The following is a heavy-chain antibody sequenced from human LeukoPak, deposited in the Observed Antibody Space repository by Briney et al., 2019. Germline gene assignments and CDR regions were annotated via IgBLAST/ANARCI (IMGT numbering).Heavy chain of an antibody. J-gene: IGHJ4*02. CDR1: GFSFDDYT. D-gene: IGHD3-3*01. Sequence: GGSLRLSCSASGFSFDDYTMHWVRQAPGKGLEWVSSIFWDSSTVAYADSVKGRFTIARDNAKNSVYLEMNSLRADDTAVYYCARSARLMKGVVEVTALDDWGQGTLVTVSS. CDR3: ARSARLMKGVVEVTALDD. V-gene: IGHV3-9*01. CDR2: IFWDSSTV.